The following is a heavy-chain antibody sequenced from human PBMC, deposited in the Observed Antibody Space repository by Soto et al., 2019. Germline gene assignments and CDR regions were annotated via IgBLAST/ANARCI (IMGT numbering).Heavy chain of an antibody. CDR2: IYYSGGT. CDR1: GGSISSSYYY. J-gene: IGHJ2*01. Sequence: SGTLSLTCTVSGGSISSSYYYWGWIRQPPGKGLEWIGNIYYSGGTYYNPSLKSRVTISVDTSKNQFSLKLSSVTAADTAVYYCARLVVARPMGYWYLDLWGRGTLVTVSS. CDR3: ARLVVARPMGYWYLDL. D-gene: IGHD6-6*01. V-gene: IGHV4-39*01.